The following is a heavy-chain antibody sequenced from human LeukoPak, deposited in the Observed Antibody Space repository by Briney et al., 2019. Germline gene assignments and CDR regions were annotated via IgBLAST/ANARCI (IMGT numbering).Heavy chain of an antibody. J-gene: IGHJ3*02. V-gene: IGHV4-39*01. CDR2: IYYSGTT. CDR1: GGSFSSSDYY. Sequence: PSETLSLTCTVSGGSFSSSDYYWGWIRQPPGKGLEWIGSIYYSGTTYYNPSLKRRVTISVDTSKNQFSLKLRSVTASDTAVYYCARHEWGITNAFDIWGQGTMVTVSS. CDR3: ARHEWGITNAFDI. D-gene: IGHD1-14*01.